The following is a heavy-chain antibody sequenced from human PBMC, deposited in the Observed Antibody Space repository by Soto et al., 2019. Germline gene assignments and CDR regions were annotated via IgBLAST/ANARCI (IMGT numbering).Heavy chain of an antibody. CDR3: ERVRAPYYFDD. CDR1: GFTVSSNY. V-gene: IGHV3-53*01. J-gene: IGHJ4*02. CDR2: IYSGGST. Sequence: PGGSLRLSCAASGFTVSSNYMSWVRQAPGKGLEWVSVIYSGGSTYYADSVKGRFTISRDNSKNTLYLQMNSLRDEDTAVYYCERVRAPYYFDDWGQGTLATAS. D-gene: IGHD3-10*01.